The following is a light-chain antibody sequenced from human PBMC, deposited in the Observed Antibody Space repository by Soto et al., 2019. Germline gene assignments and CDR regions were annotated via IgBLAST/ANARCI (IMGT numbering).Light chain of an antibody. CDR1: NSDVGRYNS. CDR3: LSYTANDNWV. Sequence: QSVLTQPHSVSGSPGQSVTISCTGTNSDVGRYNSVSWYQQLPGKAPKIIISAVRQRPSGVPDRFSGSKSGNTASLTISGLQAADEADYFCLSYTANDNWVFGGGTQLTVL. CDR2: AVR. V-gene: IGLV2-11*01. J-gene: IGLJ3*02.